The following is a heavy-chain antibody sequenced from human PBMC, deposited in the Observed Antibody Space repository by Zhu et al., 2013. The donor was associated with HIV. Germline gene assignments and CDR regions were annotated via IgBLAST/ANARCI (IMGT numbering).Heavy chain of an antibody. CDR3: ARDPSTRYYTDI. Sequence: QSESQVKKPGASLRLSCQASNYSFNAYYVHWLRQAPGQGLQWMGYINPKNGDTKLAQTFRDRISVTRDTSINTAYMELRSLTSDDTAVYYCARDPSTRYYTDIWGKGTTVIVSS. CDR1: NYSFNAYY. CDR2: INPKNGDT. V-gene: IGHV1-2*02. J-gene: IGHJ6*03.